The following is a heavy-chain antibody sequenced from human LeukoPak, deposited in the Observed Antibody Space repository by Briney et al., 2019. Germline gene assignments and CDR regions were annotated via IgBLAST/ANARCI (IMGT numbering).Heavy chain of an antibody. J-gene: IGHJ4*02. V-gene: IGHV3-23*01. D-gene: IGHD1-1*01. CDR3: AKTRNGEWHSDLDH. CDR2: VNNRDST. Sequence: GGSLRLSCAPSGFTFSSYAMSWVRQAPGKGREWVSGVNNRDSTYYIDSVRGRFTISRDISKNTSYLQMNGLRVEDAAVYYCAKTRNGEWHSDLDHWGQGTLVTVSS. CDR1: GFTFSSYA.